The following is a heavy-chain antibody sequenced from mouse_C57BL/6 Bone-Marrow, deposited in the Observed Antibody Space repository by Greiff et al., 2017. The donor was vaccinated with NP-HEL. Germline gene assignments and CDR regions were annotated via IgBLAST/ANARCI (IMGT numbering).Heavy chain of an antibody. CDR3: ASRGSSGYRGDAMDY. D-gene: IGHD3-2*02. CDR2: IYPRSGNT. Sequence: QVQLQQSGAELARPGASVKLSCKASGYTFTSYGISWVKQRTGQGLEWIGEIYPRSGNTYYNEKFKGKATLTADKSSSTAYMELRSLTSEDSAVYFCASRGSSGYRGDAMDYWGQGTSVTGSS. V-gene: IGHV1-81*01. J-gene: IGHJ4*01. CDR1: GYTFTSYG.